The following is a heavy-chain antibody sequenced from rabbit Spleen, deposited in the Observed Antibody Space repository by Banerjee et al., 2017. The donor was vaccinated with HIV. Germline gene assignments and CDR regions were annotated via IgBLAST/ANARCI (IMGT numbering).Heavy chain of an antibody. CDR2: IYAGSSGST. CDR3: ARSPDSGFIIYGMDL. CDR1: GFSFSSRFY. V-gene: IGHV1S40*01. D-gene: IGHD1-1*01. Sequence: QSLEESGGDLVKPGASLTLTCTASGFSFSSRFYMCWVRQAPGKGLEWIACIYAGSSGSTYYASWVNGRFTISKTSSTTVTLGMTSLTDADTATYFCARSPDSGFIIYGMDLWGPGTLVTVS. J-gene: IGHJ6*01.